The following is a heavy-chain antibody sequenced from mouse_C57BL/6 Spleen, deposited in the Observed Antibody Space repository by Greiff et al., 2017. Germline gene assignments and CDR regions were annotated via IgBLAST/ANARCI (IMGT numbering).Heavy chain of an antibody. Sequence: EVKLVESGGDLVKPGGSLKLSCAASGFTFSSYGMSWVRQTPDKRLEWVATISSGGSYTYYPYSVKGRFTISRDNAKNTLYLQMSSLTSEDTAMYDCARQMHDDDGMAYWGQGTLVTVSA. J-gene: IGHJ3*01. V-gene: IGHV5-6*01. CDR1: GFTFSSYG. CDR2: ISSGGSYT. CDR3: ARQMHDDDGMAY. D-gene: IGHD2-4*01.